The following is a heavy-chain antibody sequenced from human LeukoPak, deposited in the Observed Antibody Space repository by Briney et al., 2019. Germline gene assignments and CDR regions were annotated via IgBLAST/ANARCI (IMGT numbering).Heavy chain of an antibody. Sequence: SETLSLTCTVSGGSISSSSYYWGWIRQPPGKGLEWIGSIYYSGSTYYNPSLKSRVTISVDTSKNQFSLKLSSVTAADTAVYYCARIVVADFYYWGQGTLVTVSS. V-gene: IGHV4-39*01. CDR3: ARIVVADFYY. CDR1: GGSISSSSYY. D-gene: IGHD3-22*01. J-gene: IGHJ4*02. CDR2: IYYSGST.